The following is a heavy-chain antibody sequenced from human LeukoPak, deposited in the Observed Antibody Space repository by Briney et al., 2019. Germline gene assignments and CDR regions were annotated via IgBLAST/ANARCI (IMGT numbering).Heavy chain of an antibody. J-gene: IGHJ2*01. V-gene: IGHV4-38-2*02. CDR2: IYHSGST. Sequence: TASETLFLTCAVSGYSISSGYYWGWIRQPPGKGLEWIGSIYHSGSTYYNPCLKSRVTISVDTSKNQFSLKLSSVTAADTAVYYCARDRGVWYFDLWGRGTLVIVSS. CDR3: ARDRGVWYFDL. D-gene: IGHD3-10*01. CDR1: GYSISSGYY.